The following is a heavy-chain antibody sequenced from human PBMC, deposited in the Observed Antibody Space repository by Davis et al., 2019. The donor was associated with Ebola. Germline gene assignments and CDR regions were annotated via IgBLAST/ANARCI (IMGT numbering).Heavy chain of an antibody. D-gene: IGHD3-22*01. CDR2: IYYTGST. CDR1: GGFITNYY. CDR3: ARRSFYYEGSGKGWFDP. J-gene: IGHJ5*02. V-gene: IGHV4-59*08. Sequence: SETLSLTCTVSGGFITNYYWSWIRQPPGKGLERIGYIYYTGSTNYNPSLKSRVTISVDTSKNQLSLRLTSVTAADTAVYSCARRSFYYEGSGKGWFDPWGQGILVTVAS.